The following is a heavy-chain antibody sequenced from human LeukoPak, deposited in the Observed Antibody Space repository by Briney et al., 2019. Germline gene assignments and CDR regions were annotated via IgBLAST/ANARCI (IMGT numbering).Heavy chain of an antibody. CDR2: INPSGGST. J-gene: IGHJ4*02. D-gene: IGHD6-19*01. Sequence: ASVKVSCKASGYTFTSYYMHWVRQAPGQGLEWMGIINPSGGSTSYAQKFQGRVTMTRDTSTSTVYMELSSLRSEDTAVYYCARAEYSSGWWVYYFDYWGQGTLVTVSS. V-gene: IGHV1-46*01. CDR1: GYTFTSYY. CDR3: ARAEYSSGWWVYYFDY.